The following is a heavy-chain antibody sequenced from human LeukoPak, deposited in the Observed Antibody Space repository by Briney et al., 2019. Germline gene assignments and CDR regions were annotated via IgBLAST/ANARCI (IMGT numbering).Heavy chain of an antibody. D-gene: IGHD6-19*01. V-gene: IGHV3-23*01. CDR2: ISGGGEST. J-gene: IGHJ4*02. Sequence: GGSLRLSCVASEFTFSSHAMNWVRQAPGKGLEWVSSISGGGESTYYADSVKGRFAVSRDNSKNTLYLQINSLRGEDTAVYYCAKGKYSSGGVPDYWGQGTLVTVSS. CDR1: EFTFSSHA. CDR3: AKGKYSSGGVPDY.